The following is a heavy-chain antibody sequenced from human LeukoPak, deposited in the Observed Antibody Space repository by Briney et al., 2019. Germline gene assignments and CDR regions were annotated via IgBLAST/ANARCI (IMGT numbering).Heavy chain of an antibody. CDR1: GGSISSYY. CDR3: ARQEQWLASAAFDY. V-gene: IGHV4-59*08. Sequence: SEALSLTCTVSGGSISSYYWSWIRQPPGKGLEWIGYIYYSGSTNYNPSLKSRVTISVDTSKNQFSLKLSSVTAADTAVYYCARQEQWLASAAFDYWGQGTLVTVSS. J-gene: IGHJ4*02. CDR2: IYYSGST. D-gene: IGHD6-19*01.